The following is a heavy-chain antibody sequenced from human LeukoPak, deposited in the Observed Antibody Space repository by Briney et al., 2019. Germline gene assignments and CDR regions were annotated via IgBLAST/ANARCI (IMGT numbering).Heavy chain of an antibody. CDR1: GFTFSTYT. Sequence: GGSLRLSCAASGFTFSTYTMHWVRQAPGKGPEFVSAITGDGVSTYYGSSVKGRFTISRDNSKNTLYLQMGSLRSEDMAVYYCARRYRTNGATCHLHYGMDVWGQGTTVTVSS. V-gene: IGHV3-64*01. J-gene: IGHJ6*02. CDR3: ARRYRTNGATCHLHYGMDV. CDR2: ITGDGVST. D-gene: IGHD2-8*01.